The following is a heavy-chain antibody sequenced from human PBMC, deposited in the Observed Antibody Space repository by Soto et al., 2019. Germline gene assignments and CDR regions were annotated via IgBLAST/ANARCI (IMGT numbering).Heavy chain of an antibody. CDR1: GYTFTGYY. V-gene: IGHV1-2*02. CDR3: ASMDYDFWSGYPLVDY. CDR2: INPNSGGT. Sequence: ASVKVSCKASGYTFTGYYMHWVRQAPGQGLEWMGWINPNSGGTNYAQKFQGRVTMTRDASISTAYMELSRLRSDDTAVYYCASMDYDFWSGYPLVDYWGQGTLVTVSS. D-gene: IGHD3-3*01. J-gene: IGHJ4*02.